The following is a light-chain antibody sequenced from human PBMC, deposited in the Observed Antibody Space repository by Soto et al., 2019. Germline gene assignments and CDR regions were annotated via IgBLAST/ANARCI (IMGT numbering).Light chain of an antibody. CDR1: ESINRR. CDR3: QRFDTSNAMYF. J-gene: IGKJ2*01. Sequence: DIQMTQSPSTLSASVGDRVTITCRASESINRRLAWYQQKPGSAPKLLIYKSSTLESGVPSRFSGSGYGTEFTLPISGLQPDDFATYYCQRFDTSNAMYFFGPGTKVDIK. CDR2: KSS. V-gene: IGKV1-5*03.